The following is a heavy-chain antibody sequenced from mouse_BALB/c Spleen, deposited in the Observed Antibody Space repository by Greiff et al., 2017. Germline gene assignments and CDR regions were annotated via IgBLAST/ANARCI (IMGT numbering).Heavy chain of an antibody. D-gene: IGHD2-2*01. CDR3: ARRRGYDVYFDY. Sequence: EVKVVESGGGLVKPGGSLKLSCAASGFTFSSYAMSWVRQTPEKRLEWVASISSGGSTYYPDSVKGRFTISRDNARNILYLQMSSLRSEDTAMYYCARRRGYDVYFDYWGQGTTLTVSS. J-gene: IGHJ2*01. CDR1: GFTFSSYA. V-gene: IGHV5-6-5*01. CDR2: ISSGGST.